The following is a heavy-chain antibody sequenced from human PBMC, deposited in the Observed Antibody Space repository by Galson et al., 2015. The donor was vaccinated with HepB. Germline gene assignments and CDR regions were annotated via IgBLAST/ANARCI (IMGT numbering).Heavy chain of an antibody. J-gene: IGHJ6*02. CDR1: GFTFSTYV. CDR3: ARCRSTWSEGYCYYGMDV. D-gene: IGHD6-13*01. V-gene: IGHV3-64*01. Sequence: SLRLSCAASGFTFSTYVMHWVRQAPGKGVESVSGISSDGDSTYYANSVKGRFTISRDSAKNTLYLQMGSLRLEDMAVYYCARCRSTWSEGYCYYGMDVWGQGTTVTVS. CDR2: ISSDGDST.